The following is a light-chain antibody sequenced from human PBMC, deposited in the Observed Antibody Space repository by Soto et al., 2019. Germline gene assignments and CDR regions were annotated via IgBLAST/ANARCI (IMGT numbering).Light chain of an antibody. CDR1: QSVRSS. Sequence: DIVMTQSPGTPSVSPGERATLFCRASQSVRSSLAWYQQKPGQAPRLFIYDASTRATGIPARFSGSGSGTEFTLTISSLQSEDFAVYYCQQYNSWPETFGQGTKVDIK. CDR2: DAS. J-gene: IGKJ1*01. V-gene: IGKV3-15*01. CDR3: QQYNSWPET.